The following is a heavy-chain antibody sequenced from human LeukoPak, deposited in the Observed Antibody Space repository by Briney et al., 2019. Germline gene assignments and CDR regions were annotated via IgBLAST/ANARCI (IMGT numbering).Heavy chain of an antibody. CDR1: GFTFSSYA. Sequence: GGSLRLSCAASGFTFSSYAMSWVRQAPGKGLEWVSAISGSGGSTYYADSVKGRFTISRDNSKNTLYLQMNSLRAGDTAVYYCARGNILTGYMYWGQGTLVTVSS. CDR3: ARGNILTGYMY. V-gene: IGHV3-23*01. D-gene: IGHD3-9*01. CDR2: ISGSGGST. J-gene: IGHJ4*02.